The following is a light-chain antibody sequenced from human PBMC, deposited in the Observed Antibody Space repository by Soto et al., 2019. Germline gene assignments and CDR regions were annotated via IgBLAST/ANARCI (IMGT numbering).Light chain of an antibody. J-gene: IGKJ4*02. CDR1: QRISSN. CDR3: HHDTNWPPWT. V-gene: IGKV3-15*01. CDR2: VAS. Sequence: EVGMTQSPATLSVSAGERASLSCRASQRISSNLACYQQRPVQAPRLLIYVASTRAPGGPARFSGSGSETEVTLTIISLLSSDFAVYYCHHDTNWPPWTFGGGAKVDIK.